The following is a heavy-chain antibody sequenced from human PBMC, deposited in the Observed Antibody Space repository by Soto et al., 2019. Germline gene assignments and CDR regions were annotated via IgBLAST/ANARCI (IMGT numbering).Heavy chain of an antibody. CDR2: ISTYNGNT. CDR1: GYTFISYS. V-gene: IGHV1-18*04. Sequence: QVQLVQSGGEVKKPGASVNISCKATGYTFISYSITWVRQAPGQGLEWMGWISTYNGNTKYAQSLQGRVTLTRDTSTNTAFMEIRGLRSDDTAIYYCAREGAHNTGWYDDFDQWGQGTLVAVSS. J-gene: IGHJ4*02. D-gene: IGHD6-19*01. CDR3: AREGAHNTGWYDDFDQ.